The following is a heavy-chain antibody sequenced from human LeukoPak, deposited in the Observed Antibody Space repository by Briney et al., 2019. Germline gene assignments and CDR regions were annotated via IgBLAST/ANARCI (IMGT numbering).Heavy chain of an antibody. D-gene: IGHD3-3*01. Sequence: ASVKVSCKASGYTFTSYGISWVRQAPGQGLEWMGWISAYNGNTNYAQKLQGRVTMTTDTSTSTAYMELRSLRSDDTAVYYCARDGGSITIFGVVTKRGTYFDYWGQGTLVTVSS. CDR3: ARDGGSITIFGVVTKRGTYFDY. CDR1: GYTFTSYG. V-gene: IGHV1-18*01. CDR2: ISAYNGNT. J-gene: IGHJ4*02.